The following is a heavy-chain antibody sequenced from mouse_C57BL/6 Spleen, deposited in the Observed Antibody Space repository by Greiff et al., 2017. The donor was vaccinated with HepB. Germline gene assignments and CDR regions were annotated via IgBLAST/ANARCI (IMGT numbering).Heavy chain of an antibody. CDR3: ARIYSNYDYAMDY. CDR1: GYTFTSYW. D-gene: IGHD2-5*01. CDR2: IDPSDSET. J-gene: IGHJ4*01. V-gene: IGHV1-52*01. Sequence: LQQPGAELVRPGSSVKLSCKASGYTFTSYWMHWVKQRPIQGLEWIGNIDPSDSETHYDQKFKDKATLTVDKSSSTAYMQLSSLTSEDSAVYYCARIYSNYDYAMDYWGQGTSVTVSS.